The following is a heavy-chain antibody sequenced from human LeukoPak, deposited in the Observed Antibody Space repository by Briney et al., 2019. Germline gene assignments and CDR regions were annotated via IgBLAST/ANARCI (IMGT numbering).Heavy chain of an antibody. CDR1: GGSFSGYY. CDR2: INHSGST. V-gene: IGHV4-34*01. J-gene: IGHJ4*02. CDR3: ARGWGHYYDSSGYYPFDY. D-gene: IGHD3-22*01. Sequence: SETLSLTCAVYGGSFSGYYWSWIRQPPGKGLEWIGEINHSGSTNYNPSLKSRVTISVDTSKNQFSLKLSSVAAADTAVYYCARGWGHYYDSSGYYPFDYWGQGTLVTVSS.